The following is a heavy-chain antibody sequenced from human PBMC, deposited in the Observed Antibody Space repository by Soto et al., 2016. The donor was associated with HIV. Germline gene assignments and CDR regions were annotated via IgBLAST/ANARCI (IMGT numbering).Heavy chain of an antibody. CDR2: INQDESEK. D-gene: IGHD6-13*01. CDR3: VKFRTGTNNWYGDAFDM. J-gene: IGHJ3*02. V-gene: IGHV3-7*01. Sequence: DVQLVESGGGLVQPGGSLRLSCVASGFTFRNYWMSWVRQAPGKGLEWVANINQDESEKHFLDSVKGRFSISRDNGQNSLFLHMSSLRAEDTAIYYCVKFRTGTNNWYGDAFDMWGQGTLVSVSS. CDR1: GFTFRNYW.